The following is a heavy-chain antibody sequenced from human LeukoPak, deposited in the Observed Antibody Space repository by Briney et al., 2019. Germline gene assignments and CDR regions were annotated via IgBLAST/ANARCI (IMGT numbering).Heavy chain of an antibody. CDR3: ATLGFHRDTMIVVVPLDY. CDR2: FDPEDGET. D-gene: IGHD3-22*01. CDR1: GYTLTELS. V-gene: IGHV1-24*01. Sequence: ASVKVSCKVSGYTLTELSMHWVRQAPGKGLEWMGGFDPEDGETIYAQKFQGRVTMTEDTSTDTAYMELSSLRSEDTAVYYCATLGFHRDTMIVVVPLDYWGQGTLVTVSS. J-gene: IGHJ4*02.